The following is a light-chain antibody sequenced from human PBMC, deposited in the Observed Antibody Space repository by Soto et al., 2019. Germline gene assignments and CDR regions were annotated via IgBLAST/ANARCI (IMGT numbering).Light chain of an antibody. V-gene: IGKV3D-20*02. CDR3: QQRSNGPPWT. CDR1: QGVSSSY. CDR2: GAS. J-gene: IGKJ1*01. Sequence: EMVLPQSPGTLSLSPGERSTLSCMASQGVSSSYLAWYQQKPGQAPRLLIYGASSRATGIPDRFSGSGSGTDFTLTISRLEPEDFAVYYCQQRSNGPPWTFGQGTKVDIK.